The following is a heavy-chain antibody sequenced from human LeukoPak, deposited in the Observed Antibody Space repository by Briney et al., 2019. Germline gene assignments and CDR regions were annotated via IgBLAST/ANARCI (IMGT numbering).Heavy chain of an antibody. D-gene: IGHD4-11*01. CDR3: ACYSVLGRTFDC. V-gene: IGHV4-59*01. J-gene: IGHJ4*02. Sequence: SETLSFTCPVPGASISGYYWSWIGQPQGKGLEWIGHVHHSFSSNFSPSLKSRVTMSMDTSKSQFSLRVTSVTAADTAVYYCACYSVLGRTFDCWGQGTQVTVSS. CDR2: VHHSFSS. CDR1: GASISGYY.